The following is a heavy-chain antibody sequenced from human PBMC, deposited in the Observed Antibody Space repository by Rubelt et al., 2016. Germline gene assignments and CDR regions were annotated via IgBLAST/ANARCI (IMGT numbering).Heavy chain of an antibody. D-gene: IGHD3-22*01. Sequence: QVQLQESGPGLVKPSETLSLTCTVSGGSISSYYWSWIRQPPGKGLEWIGSIYYFGTTFYNPSLKSRVTISVDTSKNQFSLRLSSVTAADTSVYYCARPAGPSYYYYFDYWGQGILVTVSS. CDR3: ARPAGPSYYYYFDY. V-gene: IGHV4-59*05. CDR2: IYYFGTT. J-gene: IGHJ4*02. CDR1: GGSISSYY.